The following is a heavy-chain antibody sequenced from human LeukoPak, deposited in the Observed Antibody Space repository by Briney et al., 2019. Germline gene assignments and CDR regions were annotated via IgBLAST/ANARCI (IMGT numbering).Heavy chain of an antibody. V-gene: IGHV3-30*04. J-gene: IGHJ4*02. D-gene: IGHD3-16*01. CDR3: ARDYDYVWGSPQDY. Sequence: PGGSLRLSCAASGFTFSSYAMRWVRQAPGKGLEWVAVISYDGSNKYYADSVKGRFTISRDNSKNTLYLQMNSLRAEDTAVYYCARDYDYVWGSPQDYWGQGTLVTVSS. CDR2: ISYDGSNK. CDR1: GFTFSSYA.